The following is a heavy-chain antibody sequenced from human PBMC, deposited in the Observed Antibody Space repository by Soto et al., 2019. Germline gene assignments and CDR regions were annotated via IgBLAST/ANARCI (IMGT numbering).Heavy chain of an antibody. CDR3: ARDSGAHLSSS. D-gene: IGHD6-13*01. J-gene: IGHJ4*02. CDR2: IVPIYRTA. Sequence: ASVKVSCKASGGTFSSYRFNWVGQARGQGLEWLGGIVPIYRTADYAQKFQGRVTITADESTRTVYMELSSLKSQDTALYYCARDSGAHLSSSWGQGTLITVSS. V-gene: IGHV1-69*13. CDR1: GGTFSSYR.